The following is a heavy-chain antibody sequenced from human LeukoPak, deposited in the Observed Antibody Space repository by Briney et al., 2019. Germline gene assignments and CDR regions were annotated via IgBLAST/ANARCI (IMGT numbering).Heavy chain of an antibody. V-gene: IGHV6-1*01. D-gene: IGHD6-13*01. Sequence: SQTLSLTCALSGDSVSSNSAAWNWIRQSPSRGLEWLGRTYYRSKWYNDYAVSVKSRITINPDTSKNQFSLQLNSVTPEDTAVYYCAKEGRGIAAAGFYYYYGMDVWGQGTTVTVSS. CDR3: AKEGRGIAAAGFYYYYGMDV. CDR2: TYYRSKWYN. CDR1: GDSVSSNSAA. J-gene: IGHJ6*02.